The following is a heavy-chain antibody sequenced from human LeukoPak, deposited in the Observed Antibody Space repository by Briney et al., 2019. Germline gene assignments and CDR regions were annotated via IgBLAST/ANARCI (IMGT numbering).Heavy chain of an antibody. D-gene: IGHD3-3*01. Sequence: GGPLRLSCAASGFTVSSNYMSWVRQAPGKGLEWVSVIYSGGSTYYADSVKGRFTISRDNSKNTLYLQMNSLRAEDTAVYYCARGGLRFLEWLGPFDYWGQGTLVTVSS. CDR3: ARGGLRFLEWLGPFDY. V-gene: IGHV3-66*01. J-gene: IGHJ4*02. CDR1: GFTVSSNY. CDR2: IYSGGST.